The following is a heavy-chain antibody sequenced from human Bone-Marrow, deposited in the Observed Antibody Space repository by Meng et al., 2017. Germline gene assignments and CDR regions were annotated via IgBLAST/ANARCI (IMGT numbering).Heavy chain of an antibody. V-gene: IGHV4-34*01. CDR3: ARDEDISAAGKLFGDY. CDR1: GGSFSGYY. D-gene: IGHD6-13*01. CDR2: INHSGST. Sequence: GSLRLSCAVYGGSFSGYYWSWIRQPPGKGLEWIGEINHSGSTNYNPSLKGRVTISVDTSKNQFSLKLSSVTAADTAVYYCARDEDISAAGKLFGDYWGQGNRVTGFS. J-gene: IGHJ4*02.